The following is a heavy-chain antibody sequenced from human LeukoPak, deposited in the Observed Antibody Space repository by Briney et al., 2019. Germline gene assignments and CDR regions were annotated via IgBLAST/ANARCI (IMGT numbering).Heavy chain of an antibody. CDR3: ARATWDPNYYYYMDV. CDR1: GFTFSSQW. J-gene: IGHJ6*03. V-gene: IGHV3-7*01. Sequence: GGSLRLSCAASGFTFSSQWMSWVRQAPGKGLEWVANVNQGGTEKYYVDSVKGRFTISRDNAENSLYLQMNSLRAEDTAVYFCARATWDPNYYYYMDVWGKGTTVTISS. D-gene: IGHD1-26*01. CDR2: VNQGGTEK.